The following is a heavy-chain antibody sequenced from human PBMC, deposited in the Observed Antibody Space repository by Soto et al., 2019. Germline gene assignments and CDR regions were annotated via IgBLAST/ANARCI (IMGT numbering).Heavy chain of an antibody. CDR1: EDGFSSYP. J-gene: IGHJ6*02. V-gene: IGHV1-69*06. CDR2: IIPMFGTL. CDR3: ASINNGQWYPNAMDV. D-gene: IGHD6-19*01. Sequence: SVKVSCKAAEDGFSSYPISWVRQAPVQGLEWMGEIIPMFGTLKYTQKFQDRVTVSADKSTTTVYMELTSLRSEDTAVYFCASINNGQWYPNAMDVWGQGTTVTVPS.